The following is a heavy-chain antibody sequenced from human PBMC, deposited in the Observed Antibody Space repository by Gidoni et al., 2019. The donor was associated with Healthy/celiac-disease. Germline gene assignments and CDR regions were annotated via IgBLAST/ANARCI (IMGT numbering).Heavy chain of an antibody. D-gene: IGHD3-16*01. CDR3: ARTLAVGEPDAFDI. CDR1: GFTFSSYS. J-gene: IGHJ3*02. V-gene: IGHV3-21*01. CDR2: ISSSSSYI. Sequence: EVQLVESGGGLVKPGGSPRLPCAASGFTFSSYSMNWVRQAPGKGLEWVSSISSSSSYIYYADSVKGRFTISRDNAKNSLYLQMNSLRAEDTAVYYCARTLAVGEPDAFDIWGQGTMVTVSS.